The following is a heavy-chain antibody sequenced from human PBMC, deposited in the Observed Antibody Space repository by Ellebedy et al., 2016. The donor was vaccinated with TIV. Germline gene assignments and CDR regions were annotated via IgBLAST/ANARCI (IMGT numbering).Heavy chain of an antibody. Sequence: MPSETLSLTCTVSGGSFSGYFWSWLRQPPGQGLQWIAYVHPTGTTNFLPSLKSRVTISLDTSKSPFSLKMTSVTAADTAIYFCARMPIYNASFGWFDPWGQGTLVAVSS. J-gene: IGHJ5*02. D-gene: IGHD1-1*01. CDR3: ARMPIYNASFGWFDP. V-gene: IGHV4-59*01. CDR1: GGSFSGYF. CDR2: VHPTGTT.